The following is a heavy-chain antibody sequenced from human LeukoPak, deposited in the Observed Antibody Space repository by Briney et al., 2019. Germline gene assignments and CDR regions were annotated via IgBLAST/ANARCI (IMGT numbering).Heavy chain of an antibody. V-gene: IGHV3-33*01. Sequence: PGGSLRLSCAASGFTFSNYGMHWVRQAPGKGLEWVALILYDGSNEYYAESVKGRFTISRDSSENTLYLQMNSLRAEDTVVYYCARGYGSGRAYYFDYWGQGTLVTVSS. J-gene: IGHJ4*02. CDR3: ARGYGSGRAYYFDY. CDR2: ILYDGSNE. CDR1: GFTFSNYG. D-gene: IGHD3-10*01.